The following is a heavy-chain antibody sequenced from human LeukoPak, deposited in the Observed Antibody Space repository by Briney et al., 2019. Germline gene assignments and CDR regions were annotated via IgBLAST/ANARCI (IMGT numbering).Heavy chain of an antibody. Sequence: GGSLRLSCAASGFTFSSYWMHWVRQAPGKGLVWVSRINSDGSSTGYADSVKGRFTISRDNAKSTLCLQMNSLRVEDTAVYYCACSRTFDYWGQGTLVTVSS. D-gene: IGHD3-10*02. V-gene: IGHV3-74*01. CDR3: ACSRTFDY. CDR1: GFTFSSYW. J-gene: IGHJ4*02. CDR2: INSDGSST.